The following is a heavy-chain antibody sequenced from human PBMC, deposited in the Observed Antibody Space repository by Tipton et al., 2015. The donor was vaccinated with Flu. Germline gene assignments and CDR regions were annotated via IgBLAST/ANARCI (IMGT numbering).Heavy chain of an antibody. CDR3: ARGQGNSGWRYFDY. D-gene: IGHD6-19*01. CDR2: IYTSGNT. Sequence: TLSLTCTVSGGSLSSYFWSWIRQPAGKGLEWIGRIYTSGNTNYSSSLKSRVTMSVDTSKNQFSLKLSSMTAADTAVYYCARGQGNSGWRYFDYWGQGTLVRVSS. J-gene: IGHJ4*02. V-gene: IGHV4-4*07. CDR1: GGSLSSYF.